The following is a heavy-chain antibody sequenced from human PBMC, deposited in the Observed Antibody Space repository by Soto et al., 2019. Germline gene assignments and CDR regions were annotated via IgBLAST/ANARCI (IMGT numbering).Heavy chain of an antibody. D-gene: IGHD2-2*01. CDR2: INHSGST. CDR1: GGSFSGYY. V-gene: IGHV4-34*01. Sequence: NPSETLSLTCAVYGGSFSGYYWSWIRQPPGKGLEWIGEINHSGSTNYNPSLKSRVTISVDTSKNQFSLKLSSVTAADTAVYYCARAGAGKYQLLWTSYYYYGMDVWGQGTKVTVSS. J-gene: IGHJ6*02. CDR3: ARAGAGKYQLLWTSYYYYGMDV.